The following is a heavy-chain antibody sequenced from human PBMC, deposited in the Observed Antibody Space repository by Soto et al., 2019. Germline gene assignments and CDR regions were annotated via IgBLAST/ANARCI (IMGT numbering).Heavy chain of an antibody. CDR1: GFTVDDYA. J-gene: IGHJ6*02. D-gene: IGHD1-7*01. CDR3: VKYIAPSGTTSLSSDYYGMDV. V-gene: IGHV3-9*01. Sequence: EVQLVESGGGLVQPGRSLRLSCAASGFTVDDYAMHWVRQAPGKGLEWVSIISWNSGSIAYADSVKGRFTISRDNAKNSLYLQMNSLIGEDTALYYCVKYIAPSGTTSLSSDYYGMDVWGQGTTVTVSS. CDR2: ISWNSGSI.